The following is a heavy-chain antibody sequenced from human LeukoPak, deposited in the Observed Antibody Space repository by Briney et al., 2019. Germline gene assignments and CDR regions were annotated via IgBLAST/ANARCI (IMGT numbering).Heavy chain of an antibody. Sequence: PGGSLRLSCAASGFTFSSYAMHWVRQAPGKGLEWVAVISYDGSNKYYADSVKGRFTISRDNSKNSLYLQMNSLRAEDTAVYYCASRYSSSAYYWGQGTLVTVSS. CDR1: GFTFSSYA. D-gene: IGHD6-6*01. J-gene: IGHJ4*02. CDR3: ASRYSSSAYY. CDR2: ISYDGSNK. V-gene: IGHV3-30*04.